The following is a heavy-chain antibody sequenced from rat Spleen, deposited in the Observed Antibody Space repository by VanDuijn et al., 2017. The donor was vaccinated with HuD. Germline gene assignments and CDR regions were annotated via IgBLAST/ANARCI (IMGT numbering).Heavy chain of an antibody. D-gene: IGHD2-2*01. CDR3: ARAGYLRDWYFDF. V-gene: IGHV5-29*01. Sequence: EVQLVESGGGLVQPGRSMRLSCAASGFTFNDYYMAWVRQAPTKGLEWVATISYDGSSTYYRDSVKGRFTISRDNAKSSLYLQMDSLRSEDTATYYCARAGYLRDWYFDFWGPGTMVTVSS. CDR1: GFTFNDYY. CDR2: ISYDGSST. J-gene: IGHJ1*01.